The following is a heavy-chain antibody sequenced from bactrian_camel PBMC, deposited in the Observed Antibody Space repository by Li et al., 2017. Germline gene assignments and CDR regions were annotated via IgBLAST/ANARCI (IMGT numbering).Heavy chain of an antibody. J-gene: IGHJ4*01. D-gene: IGHD4*01. CDR2: VAPSGKT. Sequence: HVQLVESGGASVQAGGSLRLSCVATSTDSTTSVCMGWFRQAPGKEREGVATVAPSGKTYYADSVKGRFTIAQDKAKATLYLEMDSLQLEDTAMYYCAADPPSSWNSEPCQIYEYFYWGQGTQVTVS. CDR3: AADPPSSWNSEPCQIYEYFY. CDR1: STDSTTSV. V-gene: IGHV3S53*01.